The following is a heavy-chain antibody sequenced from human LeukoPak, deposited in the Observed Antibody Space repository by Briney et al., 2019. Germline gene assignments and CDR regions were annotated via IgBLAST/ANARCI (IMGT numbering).Heavy chain of an antibody. CDR2: IYPGDSDT. CDR3: ARPRAADDDFWTGYYNDYYYMDV. Sequence: GESLKISCKGSGYSFTSYWIGCVRQMPGKGLEWMGIIYPGDSDTRYSPSFQGQVTISADKSISTAYLQWSSLKASDTAMYYCARPRAADDDFWTGYYNDYYYMDVWGKGTTVTVSS. CDR1: GYSFTSYW. V-gene: IGHV5-51*01. J-gene: IGHJ6*03. D-gene: IGHD3/OR15-3a*01.